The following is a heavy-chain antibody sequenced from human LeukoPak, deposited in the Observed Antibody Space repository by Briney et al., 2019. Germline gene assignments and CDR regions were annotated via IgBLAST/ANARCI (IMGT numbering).Heavy chain of an antibody. J-gene: IGHJ4*02. V-gene: IGHV3-53*01. CDR1: GVIDSSNY. CDR3: ARGPLLLYTTGWSPDY. D-gene: IGHD6-19*01. Sequence: GGSLRLSCTASGVIDSSNYMSWARQAPGKGLEWVSLIYAGGSTFYADSVMGRSTISRDKSNNTLYLLMNSLRAEDTAVYYCARGPLLLYTTGWSPDYWGQGSLVTVSS. CDR2: IYAGGST.